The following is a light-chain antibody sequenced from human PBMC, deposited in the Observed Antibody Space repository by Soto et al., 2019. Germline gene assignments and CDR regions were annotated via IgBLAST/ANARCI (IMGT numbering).Light chain of an antibody. J-gene: IGKJ5*01. CDR2: GAS. Sequence: EIVLTQSPGTLSLSPGEEATLSFSASQSVDNNYLAWYQQKPGQTPRLIIYGASGRADGIPHRFSGSGFGTDFTLTISKVEPEDFAVYYCQQYGTPRSVTFGQGTRLEIK. CDR1: QSVDNNY. V-gene: IGKV3-20*01. CDR3: QQYGTPRSVT.